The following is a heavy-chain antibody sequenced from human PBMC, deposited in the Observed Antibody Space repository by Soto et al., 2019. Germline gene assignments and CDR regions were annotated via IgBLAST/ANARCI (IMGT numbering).Heavy chain of an antibody. Sequence: SSETLSPTCTVSGVYINNGGYYWSWIRQLPGKGLEWIGYSFYSGPTYYNPSLKSRVTISLDTSKNQFFLKLSSVTAADTAMYYCARGLTLVRGVIILRYFDSWGQGSLVTVSS. V-gene: IGHV4-31*03. CDR3: ARGLTLVRGVIILRYFDS. D-gene: IGHD3-10*01. CDR2: SFYSGPT. J-gene: IGHJ4*02. CDR1: GVYINNGGYY.